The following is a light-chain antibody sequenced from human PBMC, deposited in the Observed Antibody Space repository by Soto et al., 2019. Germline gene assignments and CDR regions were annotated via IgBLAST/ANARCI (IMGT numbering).Light chain of an antibody. CDR3: QQYVSSPWA. Sequence: ETVLTQSPGTLSLSPGERATLSCRASQSVRSRYLAWYQQTPGQAPRLLISGASSRATGIPDRFSGSGSGTDFTLNVSRLEPEDFALYYCQQYVSSPWAFGQGSKV. J-gene: IGKJ1*01. CDR2: GAS. V-gene: IGKV3-20*01. CDR1: QSVRSRY.